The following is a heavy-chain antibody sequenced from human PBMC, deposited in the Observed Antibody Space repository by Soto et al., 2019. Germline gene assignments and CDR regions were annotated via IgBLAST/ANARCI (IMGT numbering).Heavy chain of an antibody. CDR1: GGSFSGYY. CDR2: INHSGST. J-gene: IGHJ4*02. Sequence: SETLSLTCAVYGGSFSGYYWSWIRQPPGKGLEWIGEINHSGSTNYNPSLKSRVTISVDTSKNQFSLKLSSVTAADTAVYYCARAPNYDYIWGSYRVVFGFDYWGQGTLVTVSS. CDR3: ARAPNYDYIWGSYRVVFGFDY. V-gene: IGHV4-34*01. D-gene: IGHD3-16*02.